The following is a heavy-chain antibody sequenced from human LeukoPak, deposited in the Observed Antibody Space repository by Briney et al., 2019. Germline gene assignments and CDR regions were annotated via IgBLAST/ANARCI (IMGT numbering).Heavy chain of an antibody. CDR2: IDPSDSYT. V-gene: IGHV5-10-1*01. J-gene: IGHJ6*04. Sequence: GESLKISCKGSGYSFTTYWISWVRQMPGKGPEWVGRIDPSDSYTNYSPSFQGHVTISADKSISTAYLQWSSLKASDTAMYYCAREGADVVVPAAIALRGMDVWGKGTTVTVSS. CDR3: AREGADVVVPAAIALRGMDV. D-gene: IGHD2-2*01. CDR1: GYSFTTYW.